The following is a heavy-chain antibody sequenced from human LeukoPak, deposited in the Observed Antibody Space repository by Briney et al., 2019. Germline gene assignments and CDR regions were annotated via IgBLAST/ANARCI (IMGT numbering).Heavy chain of an antibody. D-gene: IGHD3-22*01. Sequence: GESLKISCEGSGYSFTSYWIGWVRQMPGKGLEWMGIIYPGDSDTRYSPSFQGQVTISADKSISTAYLQWSSLKASDTAMYYCARSPTYYYDSSGLRVWFDPWGQGTLVTVST. J-gene: IGHJ5*02. CDR3: ARSPTYYYDSSGLRVWFDP. CDR2: IYPGDSDT. CDR1: GYSFTSYW. V-gene: IGHV5-51*01.